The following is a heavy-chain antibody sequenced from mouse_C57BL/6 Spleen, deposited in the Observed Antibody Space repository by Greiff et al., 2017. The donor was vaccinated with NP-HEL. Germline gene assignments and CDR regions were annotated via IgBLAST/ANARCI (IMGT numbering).Heavy chain of an antibody. CDR1: GFTFTSYW. J-gene: IGHJ2*01. V-gene: IGHV1-52*01. CDR3: EREGGACDGPSFAY. D-gene: IGHD2-3*01. Sequence: QVQLLQPGAELVRPGSSVKLSCTASGFTFTSYWMHWVKQSPIQGLEWIGNIDPSDSATHYNHTFKDMATLSVDKSSSTAYMQLSSLTSEDSAVYYCEREGGACDGPSFAYWGQGTTLTVSS. CDR2: IDPSDSAT.